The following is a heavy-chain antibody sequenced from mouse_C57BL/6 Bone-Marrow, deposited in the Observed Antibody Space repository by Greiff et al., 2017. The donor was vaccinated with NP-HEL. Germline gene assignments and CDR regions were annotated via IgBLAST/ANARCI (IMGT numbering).Heavy chain of an antibody. Sequence: EVQLQESGPGLVKPSQSLSLTCSVTGYSITSCYYWNWIRQFPGNKLEWMGYISYDGSNNYNPSLKNRISITRDTSKNQFFLKLNSVTTEDTATYYCAREASNYGWYFDVWGTGTTVTVSS. J-gene: IGHJ1*03. CDR3: AREASNYGWYFDV. CDR1: GYSITSCYY. V-gene: IGHV3-6*01. CDR2: ISYDGSN. D-gene: IGHD2-5*01.